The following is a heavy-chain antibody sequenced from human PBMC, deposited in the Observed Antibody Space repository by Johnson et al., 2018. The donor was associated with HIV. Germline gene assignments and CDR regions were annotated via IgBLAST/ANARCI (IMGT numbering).Heavy chain of an antibody. J-gene: IGHJ3*01. Sequence: MQLVESGGGLVQPGGSLRLSCAASGFTFSSYDMHWVRQATGKGLEWVAAVGTAGDTFYPGSVKGRFTISREDAKNSLYLQINRLRAGDTAVYYCARDGESQQLPLGDAFDVWGQGTMVTVSS. V-gene: IGHV3-13*01. CDR2: VGTAGDT. CDR1: GFTFSSYD. D-gene: IGHD6-13*01. CDR3: ARDGESQQLPLGDAFDV.